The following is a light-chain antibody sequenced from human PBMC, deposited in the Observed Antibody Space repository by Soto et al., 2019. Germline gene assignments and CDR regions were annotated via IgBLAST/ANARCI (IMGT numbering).Light chain of an antibody. CDR2: DNN. Sequence: QSVLTQPPSVSAAPGQRVTISCSGSNSNIGKYYVSRYQQVPGTAPRLLIYDNNQRPSGIPDRFSGSKSGTSATLGIAGLQTGDEADYYCATWDGGLNPGGVFGTGTKLTVL. CDR3: ATWDGGLNPGGV. V-gene: IGLV1-51*01. CDR1: NSNIGKYY. J-gene: IGLJ1*01.